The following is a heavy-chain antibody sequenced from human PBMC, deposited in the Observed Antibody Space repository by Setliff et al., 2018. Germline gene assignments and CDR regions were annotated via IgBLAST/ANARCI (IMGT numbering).Heavy chain of an antibody. D-gene: IGHD6-13*01. Sequence: ASVKVSCKASGYRFSDSFIHWVRQAPGQGLEWIGRINPNSGGTNYAQKFQGRVTMTSDSSISTAYMELSGLRSDDTAVYFCARDQGHGITAAGPDFWGQGTLVTVS. J-gene: IGHJ4*02. V-gene: IGHV1-2*06. CDR2: INPNSGGT. CDR3: ARDQGHGITAAGPDF. CDR1: GYRFSDSF.